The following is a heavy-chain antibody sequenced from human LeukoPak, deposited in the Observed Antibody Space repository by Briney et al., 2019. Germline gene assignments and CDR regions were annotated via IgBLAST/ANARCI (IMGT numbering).Heavy chain of an antibody. Sequence: GSLRLSCAASGFTFSSYWMSWVRQPPGKGLEWIGEIYHSGSTNYNPSLKSRVTISVDKSKNQFSLKLSSVTAADTAVYYCARDTTAATATMVRGALDYWGQGTLVTVSS. V-gene: IGHV4-4*02. D-gene: IGHD3-10*01. CDR2: IYHSGST. J-gene: IGHJ4*02. CDR1: GFTFSSYW. CDR3: ARDTTAATATMVRGALDY.